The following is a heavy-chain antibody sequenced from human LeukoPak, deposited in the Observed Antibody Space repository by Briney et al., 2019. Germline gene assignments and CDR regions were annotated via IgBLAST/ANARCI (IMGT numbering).Heavy chain of an antibody. CDR1: GFTFSSYA. D-gene: IGHD2-8*01. J-gene: IGHJ2*01. CDR3: ARDRGLMGLRYFDL. CDR2: ISGSGGST. Sequence: TGGSLRLSCAASGFTFSSYAMSWVRQAPGKGLEWVSAISGSGGSTYYADSVKGRFTISRDNSKNTLYLQMNSLRAEDTAVYYCARDRGLMGLRYFDLWGRGTLVTVSS. V-gene: IGHV3-23*01.